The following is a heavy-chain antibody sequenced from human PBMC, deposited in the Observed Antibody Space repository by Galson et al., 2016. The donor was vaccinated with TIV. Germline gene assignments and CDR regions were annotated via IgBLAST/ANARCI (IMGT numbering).Heavy chain of an antibody. CDR1: GFTFSDYW. D-gene: IGHD2-15*01. CDR2: IKEDGREE. CDR3: AREKAVGPALLDF. V-gene: IGHV3-7*03. J-gene: IGHJ4*02. Sequence: SLRLSCAASGFTFSDYWMTWVRLTPGKGLEWVANIKEDGREEYYVDSVTGRFTVSRDNARNSLFLQMTRLRAEDTAIYYCAREKAVGPALLDFWGQGVPVTVSP.